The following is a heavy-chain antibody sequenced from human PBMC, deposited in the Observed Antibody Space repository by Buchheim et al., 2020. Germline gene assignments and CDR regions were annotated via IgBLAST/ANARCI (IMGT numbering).Heavy chain of an antibody. Sequence: QVQLVQSGSELKKPGASVKVSCKASGYTFTSYYMHWVRQAPGQGLEWMGIINPSGGSTSYAQKFQGRVTMTRDTSTSTVYMELSSLRSEDTAVYYCASAHLYYYDSSGSYYYYYYGMDVWGQGTT. V-gene: IGHV1-46*01. CDR3: ASAHLYYYDSSGSYYYYYYGMDV. D-gene: IGHD3-22*01. CDR1: GYTFTSYY. CDR2: INPSGGST. J-gene: IGHJ6*02.